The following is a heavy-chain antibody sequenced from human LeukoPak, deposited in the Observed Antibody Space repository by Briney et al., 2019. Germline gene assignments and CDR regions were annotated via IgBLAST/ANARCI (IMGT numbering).Heavy chain of an antibody. V-gene: IGHV4-59*02. D-gene: IGHD5-24*01. CDR2: VYYSGST. Sequence: PSETLSLTCTVSGDSVSGFYWSWVRQPPGKGLEWIGYVYYSGSTNYNPSLKSRVTISVDTSKNQFSLKLSSVTAEDTAVYYCARDNSVRDEAWWFNPWGQGTLVTVSS. J-gene: IGHJ5*02. CDR3: ARDNSVRDEAWWFNP. CDR1: GDSVSGFY.